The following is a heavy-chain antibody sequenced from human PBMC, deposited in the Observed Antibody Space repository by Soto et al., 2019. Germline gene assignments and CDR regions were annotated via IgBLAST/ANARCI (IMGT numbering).Heavy chain of an antibody. CDR3: ARILTATGGHFDS. J-gene: IGHJ4*02. CDR1: GFSLTTSGVG. D-gene: IGHD2-8*02. CDR2: IFWDDDK. Sequence: GPTLGNPTQTLTLTCSFSGFSLTTSGVGVGWVRQSPEKALEWLALIFWDDDKRYSPSLRSRLAIAKDTSKNQVVLTLTNVEPVDTATYYCARILTATGGHFDSWGQGALVTVSS. V-gene: IGHV2-5*02.